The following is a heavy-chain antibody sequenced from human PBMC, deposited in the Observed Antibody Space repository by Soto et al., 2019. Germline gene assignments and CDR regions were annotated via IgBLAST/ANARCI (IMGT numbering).Heavy chain of an antibody. CDR2: IFSNDEK. V-gene: IGHV2-26*01. CDR1: GFSLSNARMG. CDR3: ARNLGYCSGGSCYGYYYYGMDV. J-gene: IGHJ6*02. Sequence: QVTLKESGPVLVKPTETLTLTCTVSGFSLSNARMGVSWLRQPPGKALDWLAHIFSNDEKSYSTSLKSRLTISKDTSRSQVVLTMTNRDPVDTATYYCARNLGYCSGGSCYGYYYYGMDVWGQGTTVTVSS. D-gene: IGHD2-15*01.